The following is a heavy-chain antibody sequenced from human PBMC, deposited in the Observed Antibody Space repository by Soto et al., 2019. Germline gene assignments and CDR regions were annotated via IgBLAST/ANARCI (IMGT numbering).Heavy chain of an antibody. CDR3: AGVVAAMCDGWFAP. V-gene: IGHV1-69*12. D-gene: IGHD2-15*01. CDR2: IIPIFGTA. J-gene: IGHJ5*02. Sequence: QVQLVQSGAEVKKPGSSVKVSCKASGGTFSSYAISWVRQAPGQGLEWMGGIIPIFGTANYAQKFQGRVTITAEESTSTACMELSSLRSEDTAVYYWAGVVAAMCDGWFAPGGQGTLVTVSS. CDR1: GGTFSSYA.